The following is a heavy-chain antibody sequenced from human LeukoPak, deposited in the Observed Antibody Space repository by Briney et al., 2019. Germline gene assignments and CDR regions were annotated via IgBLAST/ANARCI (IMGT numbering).Heavy chain of an antibody. V-gene: IGHV3-23*01. CDR3: AKWRDYDILTVYYDSDC. CDR2: ITGSGGST. J-gene: IGHJ4*02. CDR1: GFTFSSYA. Sequence: GGSLRLSCAASGFTFSSYAMSWVRQAPGKGLEWVSAITGSGGSTYYADSVKGRFTISRDNSKNTLYVQMNTLRAEDTAVYYCAKWRDYDILTVYYDSDCWGQGTLVTVSS. D-gene: IGHD3-9*01.